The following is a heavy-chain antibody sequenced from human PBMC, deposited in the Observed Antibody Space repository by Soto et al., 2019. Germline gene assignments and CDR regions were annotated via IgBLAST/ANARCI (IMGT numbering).Heavy chain of an antibody. D-gene: IGHD1-26*01. V-gene: IGHV1-2*02. CDR1: GYTLNCRY. CDR2: ISPQTGGT. J-gene: IGHJ4*02. CDR3: GRGRSGELVIFY. Sequence: SVEGSCKASGYTLNCRYIQSARQTPGQGPEWMGEISPQTGGTKYAQKYQGRVTMTRDTSITTVYMELSNLSPDDTAVYYCGRGRSGELVIFYWGQGTLVTVS.